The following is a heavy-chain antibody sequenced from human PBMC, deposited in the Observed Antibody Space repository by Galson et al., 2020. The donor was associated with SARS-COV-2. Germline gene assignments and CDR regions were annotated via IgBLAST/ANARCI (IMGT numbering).Heavy chain of an antibody. V-gene: IGHV3-66*02. Sequence: GESLKISCAASGFTVSDDYVNWVRQAPGKGLEWVSGIVTDGSTHYRDSVKGRFIISRDNSKNTLGLQMNSMGSEDTAVYYCARRRHCRDGTCYGMDVWGQGTTLRVSS. J-gene: IGHJ6*02. D-gene: IGHD2-15*01. CDR1: GFTVSDDY. CDR3: ARRRHCRDGTCYGMDV. CDR2: IVTDGST.